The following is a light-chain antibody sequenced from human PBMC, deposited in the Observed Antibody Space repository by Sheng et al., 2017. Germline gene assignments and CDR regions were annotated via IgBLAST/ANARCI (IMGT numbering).Light chain of an antibody. CDR1: QPIGRSY. Sequence: EIVLTQSPGTLSLSPGERATLSCRASQPIGRSYLAWFQQKLGQPPRLLIYSTFWRATGVPDRFTGSGSETDFTLTISGLEPEDFAVYYCQHCADSHVSFGPGTKVVIK. J-gene: IGKJ3*01. CDR3: QHCADSHVS. V-gene: IGKV3-20*01. CDR2: STF.